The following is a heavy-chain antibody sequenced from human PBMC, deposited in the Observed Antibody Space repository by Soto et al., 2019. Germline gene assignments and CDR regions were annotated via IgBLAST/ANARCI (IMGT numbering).Heavy chain of an antibody. D-gene: IGHD3-10*01. V-gene: IGHV1-2*04. Sequence: ASVKVSCKASGYTFTGYYMHWVRQAPGQGLEWMGWINPNSGGTNYAQKFQGWVTMTRDTSISTAYMELSRLRSDDTAVYYCARGGITMVRGVFHYMDVWGKGTTVTVSS. CDR3: ARGGITMVRGVFHYMDV. J-gene: IGHJ6*03. CDR1: GYTFTGYY. CDR2: INPNSGGT.